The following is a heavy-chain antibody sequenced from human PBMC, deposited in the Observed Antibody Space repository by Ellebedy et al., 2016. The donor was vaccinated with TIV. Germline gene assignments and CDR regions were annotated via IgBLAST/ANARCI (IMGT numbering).Heavy chain of an antibody. CDR1: GGSISSSSHY. Sequence: SETLCLTCSVSGGSISSSSHYWGWIRQPPGKGLEWIGSIYYTGSTYYNPSLKRRVTISVDTSKNQFSLNLNSLTAADTAVYYCARQGPSITMVRGVNWFDPWGQGTLVTVSS. CDR2: IYYTGST. J-gene: IGHJ5*02. CDR3: ARQGPSITMVRGVNWFDP. D-gene: IGHD3-10*01. V-gene: IGHV4-39*01.